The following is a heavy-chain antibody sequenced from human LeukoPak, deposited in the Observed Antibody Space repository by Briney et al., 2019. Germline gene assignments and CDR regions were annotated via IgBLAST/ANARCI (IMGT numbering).Heavy chain of an antibody. J-gene: IGHJ4*02. CDR3: ARKIHGIAAAGTLDY. Sequence: GGSLRLSCAASGFTFSSYGMHWVRQAPGKGLEWVAFIRYDGSNKYYADSVKGRFTISRDNSKNTLYLQMDSLRAEDTAVYYCARKIHGIAAAGTLDYWGQGTLVTVSS. D-gene: IGHD6-13*01. V-gene: IGHV3-30*02. CDR2: IRYDGSNK. CDR1: GFTFSSYG.